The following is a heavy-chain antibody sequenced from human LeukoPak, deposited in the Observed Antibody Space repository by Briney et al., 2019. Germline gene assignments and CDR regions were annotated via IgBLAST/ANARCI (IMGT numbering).Heavy chain of an antibody. D-gene: IGHD3-9*01. CDR2: ISYDGSNK. V-gene: IGHV3-30-3*01. CDR1: GFTFSSYA. Sequence: GGSLRLSCAASGFTFSSYAMHWVRQAPGKGLEWVAVISYDGSNKYYADSVKGRFTISRDNSKNTLYLQMNSLRAEDTAVYYCARGGDYDILTGYCGGWGQGTLVTVSS. CDR3: ARGGDYDILTGYCGG. J-gene: IGHJ4*02.